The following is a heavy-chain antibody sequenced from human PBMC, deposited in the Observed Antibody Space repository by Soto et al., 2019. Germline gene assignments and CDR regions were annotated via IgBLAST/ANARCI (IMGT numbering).Heavy chain of an antibody. V-gene: IGHV3-74*01. D-gene: IGHD3-3*01. CDR2: LTTDGSTT. CDR1: GFTFSSYL. CDR3: ARDREWVVFDY. Sequence: EVQLVESGGGLVQPGWSLRLSCAASGFTFSSYLMHWVRQTPGKGLVWVSRLTTDGSTTTYADSVRGRLSISRDNSKNTLYLQMNILRAEDKAVYYCARDREWVVFDYWGQGTLVTVSS. J-gene: IGHJ4*02.